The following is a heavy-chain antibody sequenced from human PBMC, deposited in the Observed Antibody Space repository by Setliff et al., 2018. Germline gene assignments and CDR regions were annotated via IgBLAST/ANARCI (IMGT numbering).Heavy chain of an antibody. CDR2: ISSSSSYI. J-gene: IGHJ4*02. V-gene: IGHV3-21*01. CDR3: ARETAVAGQYYFDY. D-gene: IGHD6-19*01. CDR1: EFTFSTYS. Sequence: GGSLRLSCAASEFTFSTYSMNWVRQAPGKGLEWVSSISSSSSYIYYADSVKGRFTISRDSAKNSLYLQMNSLRAEDTAVYYCARETAVAGQYYFDYCGQGTLVTVSS.